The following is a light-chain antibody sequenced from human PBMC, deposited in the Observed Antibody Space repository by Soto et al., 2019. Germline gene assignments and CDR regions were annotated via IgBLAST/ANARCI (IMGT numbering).Light chain of an antibody. Sequence: DIHMTQSPSSLSASVGDIVTITCRASQIIGNDLNWYQQKPGKAPKLLVYGTSSLQSGVPSRFSGRGSGTYFTLTINSLQPDDFAVYYCQQCYKTPYTFGRGTKVDIK. CDR2: GTS. CDR1: QIIGND. J-gene: IGKJ2*01. CDR3: QQCYKTPYT. V-gene: IGKV1-39*01.